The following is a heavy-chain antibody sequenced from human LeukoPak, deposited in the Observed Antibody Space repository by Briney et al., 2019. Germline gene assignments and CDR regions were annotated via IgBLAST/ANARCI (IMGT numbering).Heavy chain of an antibody. CDR3: ARDTNHVWGSYRDYYYMDV. CDR1: GYTFTGYY. V-gene: IGHV1-2*02. J-gene: IGHJ6*03. Sequence: ASVKVSCKASGYTFTGYYMHWVRQAPGQGLEWMGWINPNSGGTNYAQKFQGRVTMTRDTSISTAYMELSRLRSDDTAVYYCARDTNHVWGSYRDYYYMDVWGKGTTVTISS. CDR2: INPNSGGT. D-gene: IGHD3-16*02.